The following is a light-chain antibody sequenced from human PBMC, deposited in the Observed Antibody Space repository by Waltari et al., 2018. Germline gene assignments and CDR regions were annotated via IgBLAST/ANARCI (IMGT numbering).Light chain of an antibody. CDR2: GAS. J-gene: IGKJ1*01. CDR1: QSVSSNY. V-gene: IGKV3-20*01. Sequence: EIVLTQSLDTLSSSPGERATLSCRASQSVSSNYFAWYQQKPGQAPRLLIYGASNRATGIPDRFSGRGSGTDFTLTISRLEPEDSAVYYCQQYGTSRTFGRGTKVEIK. CDR3: QQYGTSRT.